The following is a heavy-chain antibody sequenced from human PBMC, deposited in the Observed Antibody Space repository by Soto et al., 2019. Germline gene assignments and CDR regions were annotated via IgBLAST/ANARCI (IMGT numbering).Heavy chain of an antibody. V-gene: IGHV1-8*01. D-gene: IGHD1-26*01. CDR1: VYTFTSYD. CDR3: ARGSSGSGVWFDP. Sequence: QVQLVQSGAEVKKPGASVKVSCKASVYTFTSYDINWVRQATGQGLEWMGWMNPNSGKTGYAQKFQGRVTMTRNTSKSTAYMELSSLRSEDTAVYYWARGSSGSGVWFDPWGQGTLVTVSS. J-gene: IGHJ5*02. CDR2: MNPNSGKT.